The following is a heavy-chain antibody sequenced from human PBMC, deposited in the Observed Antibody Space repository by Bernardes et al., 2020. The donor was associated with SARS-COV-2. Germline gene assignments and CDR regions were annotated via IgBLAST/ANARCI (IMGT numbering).Heavy chain of an antibody. CDR1: GFTLRHYA. Sequence: GSLSPPRAAAGFTLRHYALSWLRPAPGKGLEWVSHIDVPTTNTHYADFLKGRFIISRDNSKSTVYLHMNSLRAEDTAVYYCATWLKDHFDYWGHGTPVTVSS. D-gene: IGHD3-22*01. CDR3: ATWLKDHFDY. V-gene: IGHV3-23*05. CDR2: IDVPTTNT. J-gene: IGHJ4*01.